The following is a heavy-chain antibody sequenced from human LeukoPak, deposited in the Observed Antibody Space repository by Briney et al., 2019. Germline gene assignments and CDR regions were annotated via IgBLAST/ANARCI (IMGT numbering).Heavy chain of an antibody. CDR1: GGSISSSSYY. CDR3: ASLRWPTYLLYYFDY. J-gene: IGHJ4*02. CDR2: IYYSGST. Sequence: PSETLSLTCTVSGGSISSSSYYWGWIRQPPGKGLVWIGSIYYSGSTYYNPSLKSRVTISVDTSKNQFSLKLSSVTAADTAVYYCASLRWPTYLLYYFDYWGQGTLVTVSS. D-gene: IGHD4-23*01. V-gene: IGHV4-39*01.